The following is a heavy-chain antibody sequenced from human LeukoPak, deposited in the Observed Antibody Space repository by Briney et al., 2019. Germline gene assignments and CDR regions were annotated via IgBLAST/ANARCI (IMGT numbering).Heavy chain of an antibody. J-gene: IGHJ6*02. D-gene: IGHD4-17*01. CDR2: PSISRGST. CDR1: GFSFSSYS. V-gene: IGHV3-23*01. CDR3: AKRMDYGDYGMDV. Sequence: GGSLRLSCAASGFSFSSYSMSWVRQAPGKGLEWVSVPSISRGSTYYAAPVQGRFTISRDNSKNTLYVQMNSLRAADTAVYYCAKRMDYGDYGMDVWGQGTTVTVSS.